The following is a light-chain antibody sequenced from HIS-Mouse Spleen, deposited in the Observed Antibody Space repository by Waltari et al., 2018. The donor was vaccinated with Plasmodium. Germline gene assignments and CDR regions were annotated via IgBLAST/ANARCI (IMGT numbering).Light chain of an antibody. CDR2: KAS. Sequence: DIQMTQSPSTLSASVGDRVTITCRASQSISSRLAWYQQKPGKAPKLLIYKASSLESRVPSRFSGSGSGTEFTLTISSLQPDDFATYYCQQYNSYSWTFGQGTKVEIK. CDR3: QQYNSYSWT. V-gene: IGKV1-5*03. J-gene: IGKJ1*01. CDR1: QSISSR.